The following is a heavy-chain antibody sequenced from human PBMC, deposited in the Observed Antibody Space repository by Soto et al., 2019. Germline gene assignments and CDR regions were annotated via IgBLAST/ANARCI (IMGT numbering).Heavy chain of an antibody. CDR1: GGSISSSNW. CDR2: IYHSGST. J-gene: IGHJ5*02. D-gene: IGHD6-19*01. CDR3: ARGGRGSGWSKGWFDP. Sequence: QVQLQESGPGLVKPSGTLSLTCAVSGGSISSSNWWSWVRQPPGKGLEWIGEIYHSGSTNYNPSLKRRVTISVDKSKNQFSLKLSSVTAADTAVYYCARGGRGSGWSKGWFDPWGQGTLVTVSS. V-gene: IGHV4-4*02.